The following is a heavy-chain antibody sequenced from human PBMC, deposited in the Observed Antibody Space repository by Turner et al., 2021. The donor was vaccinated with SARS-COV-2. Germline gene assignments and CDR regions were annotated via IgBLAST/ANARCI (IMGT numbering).Heavy chain of an antibody. Sequence: QVQLVESGGGVFQPGRSLRLSCAASGIPFSSYAMHWVRPAPGKGLEWVEVISYDGSKKYYADSVKGRFTISRDNSKNTLYLQMNSLRAEDTAVYYCARDSPYCTNGVCYTSYYGMDVWGQGTTVTVSS. V-gene: IGHV3-30*04. CDR1: GIPFSSYA. CDR3: ARDSPYCTNGVCYTSYYGMDV. D-gene: IGHD2-8*01. J-gene: IGHJ6*02. CDR2: ISYDGSKK.